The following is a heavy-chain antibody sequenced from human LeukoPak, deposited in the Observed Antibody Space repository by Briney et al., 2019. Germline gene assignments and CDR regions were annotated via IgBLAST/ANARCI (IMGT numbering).Heavy chain of an antibody. J-gene: IGHJ4*02. CDR2: ISGSGGST. V-gene: IGHV3-23*01. CDR1: GFTFSSYA. CDR3: AKGGPVSGNYYFFDY. D-gene: IGHD1-26*01. Sequence: GGSQRLSCTASGFTFSSYAMSWVRQAPGKGLEWVSTISGSGGSTYYADSVKGRFTISRENSKNTLYLQMNSLRAEDTAVYYCAKGGPVSGNYYFFDYWGQGTLVTVSS.